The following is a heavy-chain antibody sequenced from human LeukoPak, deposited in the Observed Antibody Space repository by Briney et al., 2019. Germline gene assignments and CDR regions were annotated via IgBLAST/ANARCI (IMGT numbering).Heavy chain of an antibody. Sequence: GASLRLSCAASGFTFTTSVMTWVRQAPGKGLEWVSAISESDGSTFYADSVKGRFTVSRDNSQNTLYLEMNSLTAEDTAVYSCAKRSPAYYFDYWGQGILVTVSS. CDR1: GFTFTTSV. J-gene: IGHJ4*02. V-gene: IGHV3-23*01. CDR3: AKRSPAYYFDY. CDR2: ISESDGST. D-gene: IGHD1-26*01.